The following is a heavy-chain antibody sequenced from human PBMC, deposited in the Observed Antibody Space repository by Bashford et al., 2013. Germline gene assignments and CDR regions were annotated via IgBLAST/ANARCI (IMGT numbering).Heavy chain of an antibody. CDR2: INPNSGGT. Sequence: ASVKVSCKASGYTFTGYYMHWVRQAPGQGLEWMGWINPNSGGTNYAQKFQGRVTMTRDTSISTAYMELSRLRSDDTAVYYCARDPHPTTVTRYYYYGMDVWGQGTTVTVSS. V-gene: IGHV1-2*02. CDR3: ARDPHPTTVTRYYYYGMDV. CDR1: GYTFTGYY. D-gene: IGHD4-17*01. J-gene: IGHJ6*02.